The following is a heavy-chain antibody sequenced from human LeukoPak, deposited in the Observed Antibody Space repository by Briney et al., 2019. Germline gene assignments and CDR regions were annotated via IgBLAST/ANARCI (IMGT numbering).Heavy chain of an antibody. Sequence: PGRSLRLSCSASGFTFSSYAMHWVRQAPGKGLEWEAVISYDGSNKYFADSVKGRFTISRDNSKNTLYLQMNGLRAEDTAVYYCAKDGCRITSCHVLVDPWGQGTLVTVSS. J-gene: IGHJ5*02. D-gene: IGHD2-2*01. V-gene: IGHV3-30*18. CDR1: GFTFSSYA. CDR3: AKDGCRITSCHVLVDP. CDR2: ISYDGSNK.